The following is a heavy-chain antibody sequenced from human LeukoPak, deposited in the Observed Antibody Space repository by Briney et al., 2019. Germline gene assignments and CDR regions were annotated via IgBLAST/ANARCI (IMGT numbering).Heavy chain of an antibody. CDR1: GGSISSYY. D-gene: IGHD4-17*01. CDR3: ARDPRAVTTGWYFDL. J-gene: IGHJ2*01. Sequence: SQTLSLTCTVSGGSISSYYWSWIRQPPGKGLEWIGYIYYSGSTNYNPSLKSRVTISVDTSKNQFSLKLSSVTAADTAVYYCARDPRAVTTGWYFDLWGRGTLVTVSS. CDR2: IYYSGST. V-gene: IGHV4-59*01.